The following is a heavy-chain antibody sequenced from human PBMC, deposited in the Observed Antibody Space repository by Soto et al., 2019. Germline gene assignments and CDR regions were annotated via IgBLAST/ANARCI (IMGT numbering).Heavy chain of an antibody. V-gene: IGHV3-33*01. CDR1: GFTFSIYG. J-gene: IGHJ4*02. CDR2: IWYDGSNK. CDR3: ARDPSTYYDILTGYSGGYYFDY. D-gene: IGHD3-9*01. Sequence: PGGSLRLSCAASGFTFSIYGMQWVRQAPGKGLEWVAVIWYDGSNKYYADSVKGRFTISRDNSKNTLYLQMNSLRAEDTAVYYCARDPSTYYDILTGYSGGYYFDYWGQGTLVTVSS.